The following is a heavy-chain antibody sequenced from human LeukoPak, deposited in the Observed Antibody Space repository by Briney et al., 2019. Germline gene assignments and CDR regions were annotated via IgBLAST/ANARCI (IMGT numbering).Heavy chain of an antibody. V-gene: IGHV4-30-4*01. CDR1: GGSISSGDHY. Sequence: SETLSLTCTVSGGSISSGDHYWSWIRQPPGKGLEWVGYIYYGGSTYYNPSLKSRVTISLDTSKNQFSLKLSSVTAADTAVYYCARPYYYDSRIDPWGQGTLVTVSS. D-gene: IGHD3-22*01. J-gene: IGHJ5*02. CDR2: IYYGGST. CDR3: ARPYYYDSRIDP.